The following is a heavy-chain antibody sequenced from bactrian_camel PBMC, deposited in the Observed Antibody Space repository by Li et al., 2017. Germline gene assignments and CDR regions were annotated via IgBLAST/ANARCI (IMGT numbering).Heavy chain of an antibody. V-gene: IGHV3S63*01. Sequence: VQLVESGGGSVQSGGSLRLSCAASRYTSQYFCMAWFRQTTGKEREEVAGIEGDGITNYVDFARDRFTISRDNAKNTAYLQIINLTPEDTGVYTCVAETWVGYCPDFFTYWGQGTQVTVS. CDR3: VAETWVGYCPDFFTY. CDR2: IEGDGIT. CDR1: RYTSQYFC. J-gene: IGHJ4*01. D-gene: IGHD3*01.